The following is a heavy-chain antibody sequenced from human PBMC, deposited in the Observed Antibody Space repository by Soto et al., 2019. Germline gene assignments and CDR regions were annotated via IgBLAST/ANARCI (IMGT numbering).Heavy chain of an antibody. CDR1: GGSISSYY. CDR2: IYYSGST. D-gene: IGHD2-15*01. V-gene: IGHV4-59*08. J-gene: IGHJ4*02. CDR3: ARHPPGGYCSGGSCPNDY. Sequence: HVQLQESGPGLVKPSETLSLTCTVSGGSISSYYWSWIRQPPGKGLEWIGYIYYSGSTNYNPSLTSRVTISVDTSKNQFYLKLSSVTAADTAVYYCARHPPGGYCSGGSCPNDYWGQGTLVTVSS.